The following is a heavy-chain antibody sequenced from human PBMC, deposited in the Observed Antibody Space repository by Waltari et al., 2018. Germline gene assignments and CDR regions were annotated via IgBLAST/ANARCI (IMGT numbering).Heavy chain of an antibody. V-gene: IGHV4-4*02. CDR1: GDSISGNYW. CDR3: AGDRAIGLFFDY. CDR2: VYHSGKT. J-gene: IGHJ4*02. Sequence: QVQLQESGQGLVKPSGTLSLTCAVSGDSISGNYWWSWVRQSPAKGLEWIGQVYHSGKTHYNPSLQSRVNISVDKPKNQFSLNLNSVTAADTAVYYCAGDRAIGLFFDYWGRGTLVTVSS. D-gene: IGHD2-2*01.